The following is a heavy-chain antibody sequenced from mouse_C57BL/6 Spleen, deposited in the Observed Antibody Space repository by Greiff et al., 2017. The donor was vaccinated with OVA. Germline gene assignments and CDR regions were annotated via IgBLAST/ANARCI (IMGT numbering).Heavy chain of an antibody. CDR2: IYPGDGDT. CDR3: ARWDDYDDEEYAMDY. V-gene: IGHV1-80*01. D-gene: IGHD2-4*01. Sequence: QVQLQQSGAELVKPGASVKISCKASGYAFSSYWMNWVKQRPGKGLEWIGQIYPGDGDTNYNGKFKGKATLTADKSSSTAYMQLSSLTSEDSAVYFCARWDDYDDEEYAMDYWGQGTSVTVSS. J-gene: IGHJ4*01. CDR1: GYAFSSYW.